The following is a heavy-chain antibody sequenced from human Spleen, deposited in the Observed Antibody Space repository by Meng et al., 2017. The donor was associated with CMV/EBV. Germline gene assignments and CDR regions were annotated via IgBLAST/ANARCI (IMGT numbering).Heavy chain of an antibody. CDR2: INPNGRGT. Sequence: VSCKASGYPFTGSYMHWVRQAPGQGLEWMGWINPNGRGTNYAQKFQGRVTMTRDTFISTAYMELSRLRSDDTAVYYCARGPWESMDYWGQGTLVTVSS. CDR1: GYPFTGSY. D-gene: IGHD1-26*01. V-gene: IGHV1-2*02. CDR3: ARGPWESMDY. J-gene: IGHJ4*02.